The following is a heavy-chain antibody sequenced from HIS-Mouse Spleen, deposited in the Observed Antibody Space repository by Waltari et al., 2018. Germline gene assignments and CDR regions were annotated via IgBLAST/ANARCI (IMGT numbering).Heavy chain of an antibody. J-gene: IGHJ2*01. CDR1: VGSISSSSYY. CDR3: AREIPYSSSWYDWYFDL. D-gene: IGHD6-13*01. V-gene: IGHV4-39*07. Sequence: QLPLQESGPGLVKPSETLSLTCTVSVGSISSSSYYWGWIRQPPGKGLEWIGSIYYSGSTYYNPSLKSRVTISVDTSKNQFSLKLSSVTAADTAVYYCAREIPYSSSWYDWYFDLWGRGTLVTVSS. CDR2: IYYSGST.